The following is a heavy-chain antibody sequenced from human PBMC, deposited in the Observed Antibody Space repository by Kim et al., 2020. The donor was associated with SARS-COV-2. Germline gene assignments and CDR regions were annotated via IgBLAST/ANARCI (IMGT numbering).Heavy chain of an antibody. CDR1: GGSISSYY. D-gene: IGHD3-9*01. CDR3: ARGDYDILTGYYKWPGVYFDY. V-gene: IGHV4-59*13. CDR2: IYYSGST. Sequence: SETLSLTCTVSGGSISSYYWSWIRQPPGKGLEWIGYIYYSGSTNYNPSLKSRVTISVDTSKNQFSLKLSSVTAADTAVYYCARGDYDILTGYYKWPGVYFDYWGQGTLVTVSS. J-gene: IGHJ4*02.